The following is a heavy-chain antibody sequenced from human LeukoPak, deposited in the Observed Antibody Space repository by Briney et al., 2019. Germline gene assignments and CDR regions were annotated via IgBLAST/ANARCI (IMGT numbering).Heavy chain of an antibody. CDR2: ISGDGSMT. CDR1: GFTFKGFG. D-gene: IGHD5-12*01. Sequence: PGGSLRLSCGGFGFTFKGFGMHWVRQRPGKGLEWVSLISGDGSMTHYADSVKGRFTISRDNTKNSLYLQMNSLRTEDTAFYYCAKDAPYNGRVFDSWGQGTLVTVSS. V-gene: IGHV3-43*02. CDR3: AKDAPYNGRVFDS. J-gene: IGHJ4*02.